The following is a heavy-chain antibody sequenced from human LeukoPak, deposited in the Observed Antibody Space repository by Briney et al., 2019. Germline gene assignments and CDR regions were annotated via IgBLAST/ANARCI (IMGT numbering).Heavy chain of an antibody. CDR3: ARVLGSGSFSWFDP. CDR2: INPNSGGT. V-gene: IGHV1-2*02. J-gene: IGHJ5*02. CDR1: GYTFTGYY. Sequence: GASVKVSCKASGYTFTGYYMHWVRQAPGQGLEWMGWINPNSGGTNYAQKFQGRVTMTRDTSISTAYMELSRLRSDDTAVYYCARVLGSGSFSWFDPWGQGTLVTVSS. D-gene: IGHD3-10*01.